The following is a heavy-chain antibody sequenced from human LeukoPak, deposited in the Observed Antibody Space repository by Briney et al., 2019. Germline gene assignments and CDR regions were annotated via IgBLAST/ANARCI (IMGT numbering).Heavy chain of an antibody. V-gene: IGHV4-61*02. D-gene: IGHD7-27*01. CDR2: IYTSGST. Sequence: SETLSLTCTVSGGSISSGSYYWSWIRQPAGEGLEWIGRIYTSGSTNYNPSLKSRVTISVDTSKNQFSLKLSSVTAADTAVYYCARVAWETGAYYFDYWGQGTLVTVSS. CDR1: GGSISSGSYY. CDR3: ARVAWETGAYYFDY. J-gene: IGHJ4*02.